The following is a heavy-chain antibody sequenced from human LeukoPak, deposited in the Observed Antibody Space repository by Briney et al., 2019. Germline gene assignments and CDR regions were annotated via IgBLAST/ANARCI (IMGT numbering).Heavy chain of an antibody. Sequence: QTGGSLRLSCAASGFTFSSCAMSWVRQAPGKGLEWVSGISGSGGNTYYADSVKGRLTISRDNSKNTLFLQMNSLRAEDTAVYYCAKDLNYDFWSGYYGYFDYWGQGALVTVSS. J-gene: IGHJ4*02. CDR2: ISGSGGNT. CDR3: AKDLNYDFWSGYYGYFDY. V-gene: IGHV3-23*01. CDR1: GFTFSSCA. D-gene: IGHD3-3*01.